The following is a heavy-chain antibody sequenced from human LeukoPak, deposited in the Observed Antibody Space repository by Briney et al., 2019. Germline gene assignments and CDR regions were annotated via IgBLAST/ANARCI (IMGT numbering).Heavy chain of an antibody. CDR2: ISSSTSTI. CDR3: ARTYYYGYNS. D-gene: IGHD3-10*01. V-gene: IGHV3-48*02. CDR1: VFTFSNYN. Sequence: GGSLRLSCAASVFTFSNYNMNWVRQAPGKGLEWVSYISSSTSTIYYADSVKGRFTISRDNAKNSLYLQMNSLRDEDTAVYYCARTYYYGYNSWGQGTLVTVSS. J-gene: IGHJ4*02.